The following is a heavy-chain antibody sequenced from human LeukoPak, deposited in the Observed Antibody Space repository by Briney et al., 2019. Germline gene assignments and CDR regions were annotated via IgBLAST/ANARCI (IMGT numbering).Heavy chain of an antibody. J-gene: IGHJ4*02. D-gene: IGHD5-12*01. CDR2: IRSKAYGGTT. V-gene: IGHV3-49*03. CDR1: GFTFGDYA. Sequence: GGSLRLSCIASGFTFGDYAMSWFRQAPGKGLEWVGFIRSKAYGGTTEYAASVKGRFTISRDDSKSIAYLQMNSLKTEDTAVYYCTSGVATNSYYFDYWGQGTLVTVSS. CDR3: TSGVATNSYYFDY.